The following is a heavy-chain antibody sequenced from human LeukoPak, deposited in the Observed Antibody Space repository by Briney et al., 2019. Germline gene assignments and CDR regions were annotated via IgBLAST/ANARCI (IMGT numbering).Heavy chain of an antibody. Sequence: SETLSLTCTVSGGSISSYYWSWIRQPPGKGLEWIGYIYYSGSTNYNPSLKSRVTISVDTSKNQFSLKLSSVTAADTAMYYCARSGSSWYHPVDYWGQGTLVTVSS. J-gene: IGHJ4*02. CDR3: ARSGSSWYHPVDY. V-gene: IGHV4-59*08. CDR2: IYYSGST. D-gene: IGHD6-13*01. CDR1: GGSISSYY.